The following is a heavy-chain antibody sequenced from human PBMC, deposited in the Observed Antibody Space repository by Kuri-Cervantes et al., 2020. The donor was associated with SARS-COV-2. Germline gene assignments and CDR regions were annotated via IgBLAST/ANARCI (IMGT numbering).Heavy chain of an antibody. CDR1: GFTVSSNY. V-gene: IGHV3-53*01. D-gene: IGHD1-26*01. CDR3: ARHSVNWWEQGDY. Sequence: GESLKISCAASGFTVSSNYMSWVRQAPGKGLEWVSVIYSGGSTYYADSVKGRFTISRDNSKNTLYLQMNSLRAEDTAVYYCARHSVNWWEQGDYWGQGTLVTVSS. J-gene: IGHJ4*02. CDR2: IYSGGST.